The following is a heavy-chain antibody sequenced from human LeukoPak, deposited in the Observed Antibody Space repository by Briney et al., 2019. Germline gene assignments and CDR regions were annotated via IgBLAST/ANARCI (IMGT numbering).Heavy chain of an antibody. Sequence: ASVKVSCKASGYTFTSYCLHWVRQAPGQGLEWMGIINPSSGSTSYAQKFQGRVTMTRDTSTSTVYMELSSLRSDDTAVYYCARHGPEYDSLDHWGQGTLVTVSS. CDR3: ARHGPEYDSLDH. D-gene: IGHD3-22*01. J-gene: IGHJ4*02. CDR1: GYTFTSYC. CDR2: INPSSGST. V-gene: IGHV1-46*01.